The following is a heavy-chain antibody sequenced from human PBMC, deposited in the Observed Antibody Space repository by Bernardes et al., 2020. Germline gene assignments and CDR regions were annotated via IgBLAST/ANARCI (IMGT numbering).Heavy chain of an antibody. D-gene: IGHD1-7*01. CDR2: IYYSGST. J-gene: IGHJ4*02. CDR1: GGSISSYY. V-gene: IGHV4-59*01. CDR3: ARGGGGTGTKVGFDY. Sequence: SETLSLTCTVSGGSISSYYWSWIRQPPGKGLEWLGYIYYSGSTNYNPSLKSRVTISVDTSKNQFSLKLSSVTAADTAVYYCARGGGGTGTKVGFDYWGQGTLVTVSS.